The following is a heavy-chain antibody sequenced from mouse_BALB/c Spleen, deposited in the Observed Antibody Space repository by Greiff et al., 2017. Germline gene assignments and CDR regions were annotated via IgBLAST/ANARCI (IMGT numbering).Heavy chain of an antibody. V-gene: IGHV3-2*02. CDR1: GYSITSDYA. D-gene: IGHD1-3*01. CDR2: ISYSGST. J-gene: IGHJ3*01. CDR3: ARRDNYEAWFAY. Sequence: EVKLQESGPGLVKPSQSLSLTCTVTGYSITSDYAWNWIRQFPGNKLEWMGYISYSGSTSYNPSLKSRISITRDTSKNQFFLQLNSVTTEDTATYYCARRDNYEAWFAYWGQGTLVTVSA.